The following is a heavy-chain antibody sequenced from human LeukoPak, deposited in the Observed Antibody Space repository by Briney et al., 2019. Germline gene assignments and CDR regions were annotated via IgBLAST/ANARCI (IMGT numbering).Heavy chain of an antibody. Sequence: SETLSLTCAVYGGSFSGYYWSWIRQPPGKGLEWIGEINHSGSTNYNPSLKSRVTISVDTSKNQFSLKLSSVTAADTAVYYCARLGGSGSYTGGLYYYYYYMDVWGKGTTVTVSS. V-gene: IGHV4-34*01. J-gene: IGHJ6*03. CDR1: GGSFSGYY. CDR3: ARLGGSGSYTGGLYYYYYYMDV. CDR2: INHSGST. D-gene: IGHD3-10*01.